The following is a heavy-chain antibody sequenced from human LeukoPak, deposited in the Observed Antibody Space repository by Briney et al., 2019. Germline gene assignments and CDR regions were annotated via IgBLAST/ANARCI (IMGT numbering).Heavy chain of an antibody. CDR1: GFTFSNSA. V-gene: IGHV3-23*01. CDR2: LSGSGITT. J-gene: IGHJ4*01. Sequence: PGGSLRLSRAASGFTFSNSAMSWVRQAPGRGWEGVSTLSGSGITTYYADSVKGRFTISRDNSKNTLYLQMNSLRAEDTAVYYCAKGIYSSGWSYFDYWGHGTLVTVSS. CDR3: AKGIYSSGWSYFDY. D-gene: IGHD6-19*01.